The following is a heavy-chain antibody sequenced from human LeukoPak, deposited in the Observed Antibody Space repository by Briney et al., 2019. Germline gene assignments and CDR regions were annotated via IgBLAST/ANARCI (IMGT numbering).Heavy chain of an antibody. J-gene: IGHJ4*02. CDR3: AKRRDYYDSSGSYYVVFDY. CDR1: GFTFSSYA. CDR2: ISGSGGST. V-gene: IGHV3-23*01. D-gene: IGHD3-22*01. Sequence: VGSLRLSCAASGFTFSSYAMSWVRQAPGKGLEWVSAISGSGGSTYYADSVKGRFTISRDNSKITLYLQMNSLRAEDTAVYYCAKRRDYYDSSGSYYVVFDYWGQGTLVTVSS.